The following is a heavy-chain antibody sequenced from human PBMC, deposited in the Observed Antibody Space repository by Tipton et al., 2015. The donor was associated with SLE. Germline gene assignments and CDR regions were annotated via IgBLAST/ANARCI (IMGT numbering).Heavy chain of an antibody. CDR1: GFDFSFYW. V-gene: IGHV3-74*01. D-gene: IGHD2-2*01. CDR2: INTDGSGT. J-gene: IGHJ5*02. Sequence: SLRLSCAASGFDFSFYWMHWVRQAPGKGLVWVSSINTDGSGTRYADSVRGRFTISRDNARNALYLQMDSLRAEDTAMYYCARFSPATTSTWFYNWFDLWGQGTLVTVSS. CDR3: ARFSPATTSTWFYNWFDL.